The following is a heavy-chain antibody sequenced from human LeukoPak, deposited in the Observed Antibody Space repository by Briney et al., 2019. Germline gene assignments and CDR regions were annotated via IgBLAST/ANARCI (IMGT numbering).Heavy chain of an antibody. CDR2: ISYDGSNK. V-gene: IGHV3-30*18. Sequence: GGSLRLSCAASGFTFSSYGMHWVRQAPGKGLEWVAIISYDGSNKYYADSVQGRLTISRVNSKNTLYLQMNSLRAEDTAVYYCAKDLGGGSGCYDLWGRGTLVTVSS. CDR1: GFTFSSYG. CDR3: AKDLGGGSGCYDL. D-gene: IGHD6-19*01. J-gene: IGHJ2*01.